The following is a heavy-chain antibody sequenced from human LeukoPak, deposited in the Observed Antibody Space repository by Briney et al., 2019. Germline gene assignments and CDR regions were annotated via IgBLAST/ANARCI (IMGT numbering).Heavy chain of an antibody. J-gene: IGHJ4*02. CDR3: ARGGSGSVRIWYFDC. Sequence: AGSLTLSSAASTFTPSVYEMNWVRPAPGNVLEWDSFTSSSGDTIYYADSVKGRFTISRDNAKNSLYLQMNSLRAEDTAVYHCARGGSGSVRIWYFDCWGQGTLVTVSS. CDR2: TSSSGDTI. CDR1: TFTPSVYE. D-gene: IGHD6-19*01. V-gene: IGHV3-48*03.